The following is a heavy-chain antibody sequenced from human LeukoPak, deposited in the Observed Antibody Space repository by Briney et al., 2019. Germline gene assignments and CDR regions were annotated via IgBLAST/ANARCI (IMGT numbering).Heavy chain of an antibody. CDR2: ISASNGNT. CDR3: ARGMSSTSFMVWFDP. D-gene: IGHD2-2*01. CDR1: GGTFSSYA. Sequence: ASVKVSCKASGGTFSSYAISWVRQAPGQGLEWMGWISASNGNTNYAQKLQGRVTMTTDTSTSTAYMELRSLRSDDTAVYYCARGMSSTSFMVWFDPWGQGTLVTVSS. J-gene: IGHJ5*02. V-gene: IGHV1-18*01.